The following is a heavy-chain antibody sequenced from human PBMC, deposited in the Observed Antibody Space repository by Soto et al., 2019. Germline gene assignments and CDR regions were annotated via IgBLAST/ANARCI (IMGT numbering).Heavy chain of an antibody. Sequence: ASVKVSCKGSGYNFTPYYMHWVRQAPGQGLEWLGIINPSGGSTSYAQKFQDRVTMTRDTSTSTVYMELSSLRSEDTAVYYCARGGSTWPFDYWGQGTPVTVSS. CDR2: INPSGGST. J-gene: IGHJ4*02. CDR1: GYNFTPYY. V-gene: IGHV1-46*03. CDR3: ARGGSTWPFDY. D-gene: IGHD3-10*01.